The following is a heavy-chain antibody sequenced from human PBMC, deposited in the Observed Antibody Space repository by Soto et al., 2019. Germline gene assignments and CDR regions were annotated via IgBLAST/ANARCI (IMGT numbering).Heavy chain of an antibody. V-gene: IGHV4-39*01. Sequence: SATLSLTCTVSGCSISSTSYYWGWIRQPPGKGLEWIGSISYSGTTFYTPSLKSRVTNSVDTSKNQFSLKLSSVTAADTSVYYCARHVRDVYLYYFDYWGQGTLVTVSS. J-gene: IGHJ4*02. CDR3: ARHVRDVYLYYFDY. CDR2: ISYSGTT. CDR1: GCSISSTSYY.